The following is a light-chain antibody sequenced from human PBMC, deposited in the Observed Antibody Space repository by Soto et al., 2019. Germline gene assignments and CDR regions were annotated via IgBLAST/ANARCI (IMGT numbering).Light chain of an antibody. CDR2: EGN. V-gene: IGLV2-23*01. Sequence: QSALTQPASVSGSPGQSITMSCAGASSDVGSYTLVSWYQQYPGKAPKLIIYEGNKRPSGVSNRFSGSGSGNTASLTISGLQAEDAAVYYCCSYTGSSTSFGGGTKLTVL. CDR1: SSDVGSYTL. J-gene: IGLJ3*02. CDR3: CSYTGSSTS.